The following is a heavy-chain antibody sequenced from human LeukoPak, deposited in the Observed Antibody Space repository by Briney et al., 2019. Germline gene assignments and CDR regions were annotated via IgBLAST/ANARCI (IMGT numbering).Heavy chain of an antibody. CDR3: AHSFSYYYDSSGYPYYFDY. J-gene: IGHJ4*02. Sequence: SGPTLVIPTQILTLTCTFSAYSLSTSGVGVGWIRQPPGKALEWLALIYCNDDKRYSPSLKNRLTITKDTSKNQVVLTMTNMDPVDTATYYCAHSFSYYYDSSGYPYYFDYWGQGTLVTVSS. V-gene: IGHV2-5*01. CDR1: AYSLSTSGVG. CDR2: IYCNDDK. D-gene: IGHD3-22*01.